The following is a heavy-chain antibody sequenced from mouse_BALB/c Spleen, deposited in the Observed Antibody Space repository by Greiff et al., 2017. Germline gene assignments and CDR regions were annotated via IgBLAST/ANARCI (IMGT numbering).Heavy chain of an antibody. Sequence: EVQGVESGGGLVKPGGSLKLSCAASGFTFSDYYMYWVRQTPEKRLEWVATISDGGSYTYYPDSVKGRFTISRDNAKNNLYLQMSSLKSEDTAMYYCARGGLRWGFAYWGQGTRVTVSA. V-gene: IGHV5-4*02. J-gene: IGHJ3*01. CDR3: ARGGLRWGFAY. CDR2: ISDGGSYT. CDR1: GFTFSDYY. D-gene: IGHD2-10*01.